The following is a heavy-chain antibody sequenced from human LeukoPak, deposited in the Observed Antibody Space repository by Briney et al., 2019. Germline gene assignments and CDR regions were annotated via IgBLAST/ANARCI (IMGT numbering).Heavy chain of an antibody. CDR2: IYYSGST. CDR1: GGSISSSNDY. J-gene: IGHJ5*02. Sequence: SETLSLTCTVSGGSISSSNDYWGWIRQPPGKGLEWIGSIYYSGSTNYNPSLKSRVTISVDTSKNQFSLKLSSVTAADTAVYYCARRTGIAVAGRFDPWGQGTLVTVSS. D-gene: IGHD6-19*01. CDR3: ARRTGIAVAGRFDP. V-gene: IGHV4-39*07.